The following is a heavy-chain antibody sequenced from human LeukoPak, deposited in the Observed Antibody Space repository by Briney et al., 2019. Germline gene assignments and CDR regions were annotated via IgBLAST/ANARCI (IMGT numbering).Heavy chain of an antibody. Sequence: GGSLRLSCAASGFTFSSYSMNWVRQAPGKGLEWVSSISSSSSYIYYADSVKGRFTISRDNAKNSLYLQMNSLRAEDTAVYYCARELIGVVPAATNDYWGQGTLVIVSS. CDR2: ISSSSSYI. D-gene: IGHD2-2*01. J-gene: IGHJ4*02. V-gene: IGHV3-21*01. CDR1: GFTFSSYS. CDR3: ARELIGVVPAATNDY.